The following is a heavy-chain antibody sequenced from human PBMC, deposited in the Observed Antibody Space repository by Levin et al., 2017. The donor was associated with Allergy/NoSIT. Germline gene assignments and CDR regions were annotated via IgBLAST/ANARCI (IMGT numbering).Heavy chain of an antibody. D-gene: IGHD6-13*01. CDR1: GFTFSSYA. CDR3: ARGKQQLVPQYVQH. J-gene: IGHJ1*01. V-gene: IGHV3-30-3*01. Sequence: GGSLRLSCAASGFTFSSYAMHWVRQAPGKGLEWVAVISYDGSNNYYADSVKGRFTISRDNSKNTLYLQMNSMRAEDTAVYYCARGKQQLVPQYVQHWGQGTLVTVSS. CDR2: ISYDGSNN.